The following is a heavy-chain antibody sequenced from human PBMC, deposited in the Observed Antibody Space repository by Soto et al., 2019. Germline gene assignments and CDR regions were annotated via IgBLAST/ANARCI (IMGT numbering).Heavy chain of an antibody. D-gene: IGHD3-22*01. V-gene: IGHV3-7*04. CDR2: IKQDGSEK. CDR3: ARADYYDSSGYYCGN. CDR1: GFTFRSHW. Sequence: ESGGGLVQPGGSLRLSCAASGFTFRSHWMSWVRQAPGKGLEWVANIKQDGSEKYYVDSVKGRVTISRDNAKNSLYLQMNSLRAEDTAVYYCARADYYDSSGYYCGNWGQGTLVTVSS. J-gene: IGHJ4*02.